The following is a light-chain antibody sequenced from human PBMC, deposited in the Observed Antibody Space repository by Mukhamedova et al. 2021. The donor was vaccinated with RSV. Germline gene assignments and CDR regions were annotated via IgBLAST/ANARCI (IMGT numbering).Light chain of an antibody. CDR3: SSYTSSNTYV. Sequence: SDLGAYNYVSWYQQHPGKAPKLMIYEVSNRPSGVSNRFPGSKSGNTASLTISGLQPEDQADYYCSSYTSSNTYVFGTGTKVTVL. CDR2: EVS. J-gene: IGLJ1*01. CDR1: SDLGAYNY. V-gene: IGLV2-14*01.